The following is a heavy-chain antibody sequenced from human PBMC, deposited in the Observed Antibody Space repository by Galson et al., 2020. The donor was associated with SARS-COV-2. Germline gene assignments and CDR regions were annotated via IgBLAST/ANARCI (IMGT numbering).Heavy chain of an antibody. D-gene: IGHD2-15*01. V-gene: IGHV4-38-2*02. CDR3: ATYAVVVVAPTPLRADY. Sequence: SETLSLTCTVSGYSISSGYFWGWIRQPPGNRLEWMGSIYHSGSTYYNPSLTSRVTISVDTSKNQFSLKLSSVTAADTAVYYCATYAVVVVAPTPLRADYWGQGTLVTVSS. J-gene: IGHJ4*02. CDR2: IYHSGST. CDR1: GYSISSGYF.